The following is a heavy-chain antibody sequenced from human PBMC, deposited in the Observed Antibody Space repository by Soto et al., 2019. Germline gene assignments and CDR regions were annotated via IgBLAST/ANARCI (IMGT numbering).Heavy chain of an antibody. CDR1: GFTFSSHA. CDR3: AKTTDGWFSAFEI. CDR2: LSDSGISI. V-gene: IGHV3-23*01. D-gene: IGHD6-19*01. J-gene: IGHJ3*02. Sequence: GGSLSLSCTASGFTFSSHAMTWVRQAPGKGLEWVSGLSDSGISIYYADSVKGRFTISRDNSMNTLYLQMKILRAEDTAVYFCAKTTDGWFSAFEIWGQWTVVT.